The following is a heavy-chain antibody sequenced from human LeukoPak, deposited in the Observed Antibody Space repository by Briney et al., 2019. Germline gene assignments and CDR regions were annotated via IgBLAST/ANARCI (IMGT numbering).Heavy chain of an antibody. CDR2: IYHSGST. J-gene: IGHJ5*02. D-gene: IGHD2-15*01. CDR3: ARDRGYCSGGSCYRWFDP. CDR1: GYSISSGYY. Sequence: SETLSLTCTVSGYSISSGYYWGWIRQPPGKGLEWIGSIYHSGSTNYNPSLKSRVTISVDTSKNQFSLKLSSVTAADTAVYYCARDRGYCSGGSCYRWFDPWGQGTLVTVSS. V-gene: IGHV4-38-2*02.